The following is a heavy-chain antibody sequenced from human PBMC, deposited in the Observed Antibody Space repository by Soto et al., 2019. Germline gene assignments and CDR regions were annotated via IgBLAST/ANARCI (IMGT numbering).Heavy chain of an antibody. V-gene: IGHV4-34*08. CDR3: ATSGYCTNGVCYGERLYYYYYYMDV. J-gene: IGHJ6*03. D-gene: IGHD2-8*01. CDR1: DGTISDYC. Sequence: PSQTHSLTYTVYDGTISDYCWSRILQPPGKGLEWIGEINHSGSTNYNPSLKSRVTISVDTSKNQFSLKLSSVTAADTAVYYCATSGYCTNGVCYGERLYYYYYYMDVWGKGTTVTVSS. CDR2: INHSGST.